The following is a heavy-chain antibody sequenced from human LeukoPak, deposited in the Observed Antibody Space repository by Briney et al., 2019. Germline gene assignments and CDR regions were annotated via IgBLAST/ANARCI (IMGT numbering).Heavy chain of an antibody. V-gene: IGHV4-61*02. Sequence: SETLSLTCTVSGVSIANTFYYWNWLRQPAGKGLEWIGRIYTTGSTNYNPSLKSRVTISLDTARNQFSLKLSSVTAADTAVYYCARRQDGHDYWGQGTLVTVSS. CDR1: GVSIANTFYY. CDR2: IYTTGST. J-gene: IGHJ4*02. CDR3: ARRQDGHDY.